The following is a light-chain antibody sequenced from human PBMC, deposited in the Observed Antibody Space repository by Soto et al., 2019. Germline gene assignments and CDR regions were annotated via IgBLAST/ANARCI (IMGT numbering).Light chain of an antibody. V-gene: IGKV3-20*01. Sequence: EIVLTQSPGTLSLSPGERATLSCRASQSVSSSYLAWYQQKPGQAPRLLIYGASSRATGIPDRFSGSGSGTEFSLTIKSLEPDDFATYYCQQYNSYSWTFGQGTKVDIK. J-gene: IGKJ1*01. CDR1: QSVSSSY. CDR2: GAS. CDR3: QQYNSYSWT.